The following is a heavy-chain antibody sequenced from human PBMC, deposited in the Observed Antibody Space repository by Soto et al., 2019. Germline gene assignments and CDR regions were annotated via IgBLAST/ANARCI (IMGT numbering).Heavy chain of an antibody. CDR2: ISAYNGNT. J-gene: IGHJ5*02. Sequence: ASVKVSCKASGYTFTSYGISWVRQAPGQGLEWMGWISAYNGNTNYAQKLQGRVTMTTDTSTSTAYMELRSLRSDDTAVYYCARECFSCFWSGYMVDPCGQGTLVPVSS. D-gene: IGHD3-3*01. V-gene: IGHV1-18*04. CDR1: GYTFTSYG. CDR3: ARECFSCFWSGYMVDP.